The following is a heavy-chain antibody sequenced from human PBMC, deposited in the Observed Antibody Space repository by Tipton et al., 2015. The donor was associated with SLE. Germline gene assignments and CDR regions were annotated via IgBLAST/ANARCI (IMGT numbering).Heavy chain of an antibody. CDR1: GGSINTHY. CDR2: IAYIGTT. V-gene: IGHV4-59*08. D-gene: IGHD4-11*01. Sequence: GLVKPSETLSLTCIVSGGSINTHYWNWIRQPPGKGPEWIGRIAYIGTTIYNPSLESRVTISVDTSKNQISLKLSSVTAADTAVYYCARRPVESAVIPSEGNWLDPWGQGTLVTVSS. CDR3: ARRPVESAVIPSEGNWLDP. J-gene: IGHJ5*02.